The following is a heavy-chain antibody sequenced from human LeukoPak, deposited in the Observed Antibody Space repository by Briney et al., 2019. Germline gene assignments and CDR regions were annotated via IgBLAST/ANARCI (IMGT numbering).Heavy chain of an antibody. J-gene: IGHJ4*02. V-gene: IGHV3-74*01. CDR3: GRDAVLGSWSINY. CDR1: GFTFTNHW. Sequence: GGSLRLSCAASGFTFTNHWMHWVRQAPGKGLVWVSRIRPDGMETNYADSVKGRFTISRDNAKNTLYLQMNSLGAEDTAVYYCGRDAVLGSWSINYWGQGVLVTVSS. D-gene: IGHD3-10*01. CDR2: IRPDGMET.